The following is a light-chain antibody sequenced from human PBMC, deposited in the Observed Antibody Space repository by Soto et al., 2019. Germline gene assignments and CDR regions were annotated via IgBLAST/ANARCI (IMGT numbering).Light chain of an antibody. V-gene: IGKV1-39*01. CDR3: QQSYSSPYT. J-gene: IGKJ2*01. CDR2: AAS. Sequence: DIQMTQSPSSLSASVGDRVTITCRASQSIRFYLNWYQPKLGKAPKLLIYAASNLQSGVPSRFSGSGSATDFTLTISSLRPEDFATYYCQQSYSSPYTFGQGTKLEIK. CDR1: QSIRFY.